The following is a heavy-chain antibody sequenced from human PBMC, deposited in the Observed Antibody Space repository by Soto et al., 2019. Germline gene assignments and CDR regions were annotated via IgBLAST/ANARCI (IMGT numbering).Heavy chain of an antibody. CDR2: IKSKTDGGTT. J-gene: IGHJ4*02. V-gene: IGHV3-15*01. CDR3: TTESGFGELLHY. CDR1: GFTFTNAW. Sequence: GGSLRLSCAASGFTFTNAWMSWVRQAPGKGLEWVARIKSKTDGGTTDYAAPVKGRFTISRDDSKNTLYLQMNSLKTEDTAVYYCTTESGFGELLHYWGQGTLVTVSS. D-gene: IGHD3-10*01.